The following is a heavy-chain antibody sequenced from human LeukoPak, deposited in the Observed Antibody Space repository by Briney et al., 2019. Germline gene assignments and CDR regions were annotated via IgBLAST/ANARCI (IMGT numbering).Heavy chain of an antibody. CDR2: IYHSGRT. D-gene: IGHD5-18*01. V-gene: IGHV4-30-2*01. CDR3: ARDGGYGHYDY. J-gene: IGHJ4*02. Sequence: KPSQTLSLTCAVSGGSISSGDYSWSWIRQPPGKGLEWIGCIYHSGRTFYNPSLKSRVTISVDTSKNQISLEVTSVTAADTAVYYCARDGGYGHYDYWGRGTLVTVSS. CDR1: GGSISSGDYS.